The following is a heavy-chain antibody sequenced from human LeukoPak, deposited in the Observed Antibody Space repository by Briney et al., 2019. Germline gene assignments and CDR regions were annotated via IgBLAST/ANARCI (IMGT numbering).Heavy chain of an antibody. Sequence: SGGSLRLSCAASGFTFSNAWMSWVRQAPGKGLEWVAVISYDGSNKYYADSVKGRFTISRDNSKNTLYLQMNSLRAEDTAVHYCARMKQQLVRYFDYWGQGTLVTVSS. CDR3: ARMKQQLVRYFDY. J-gene: IGHJ4*02. CDR1: GFTFSNAW. D-gene: IGHD6-13*01. V-gene: IGHV3-30-3*01. CDR2: ISYDGSNK.